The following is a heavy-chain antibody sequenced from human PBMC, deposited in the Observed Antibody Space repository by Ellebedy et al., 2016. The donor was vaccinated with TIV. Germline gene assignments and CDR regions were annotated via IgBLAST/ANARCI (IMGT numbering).Heavy chain of an antibody. V-gene: IGHV5-10-1*01. CDR2: IDPSDSCT. D-gene: IGHD1-14*01. J-gene: IGHJ4*02. CDR3: ARDSGLDY. Sequence: GESLKISCKGSGYTFTKYWISWVRQMPGKGLEWMGKIDPSDSCTDFSPSFQGHVTMSTDKSITTAYLQWSSLKSSDTAMYYCARDSGLDYWGQGTLVTVSS. CDR1: GYTFTKYW.